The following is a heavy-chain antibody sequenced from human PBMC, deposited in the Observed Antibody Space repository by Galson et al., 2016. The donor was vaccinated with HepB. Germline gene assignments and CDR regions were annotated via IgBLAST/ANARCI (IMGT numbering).Heavy chain of an antibody. Sequence: SVKVSCKASGGTFSNYGISWVRQAPGQGLEWMGSIIPIFGAANYEQKFQGRVTISADEATNTVYMELSSLTSDDTAVYYCARDRSSGWFDSSDIWGRGTLVTVSS. CDR2: IIPIFGAA. D-gene: IGHD6-19*01. CDR3: ARDRSSGWFDSSDI. J-gene: IGHJ2*01. V-gene: IGHV1-69*13. CDR1: GGTFSNYG.